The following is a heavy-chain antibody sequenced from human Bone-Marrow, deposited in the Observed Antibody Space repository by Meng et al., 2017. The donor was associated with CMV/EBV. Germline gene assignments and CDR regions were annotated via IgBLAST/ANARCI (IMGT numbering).Heavy chain of an antibody. CDR2: IRYDGSNK. CDR1: GFTFSTYG. J-gene: IGHJ6*02. Sequence: GESLKISCAASGFTFSTYGMHWVRQAPGKGLEWVAFIRYDGSNKYYAESVKGRFPISRDNSKNTLFRQMDRLRDEDTGVYYRAGEGGGYCSSTSCYSDYYYGMDVWGQGTTVTVSS. V-gene: IGHV3-30*02. CDR3: AGEGGGYCSSTSCYSDYYYGMDV. D-gene: IGHD2-2*02.